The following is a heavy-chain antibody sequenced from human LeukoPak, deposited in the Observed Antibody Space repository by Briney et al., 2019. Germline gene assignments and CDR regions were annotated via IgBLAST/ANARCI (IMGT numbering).Heavy chain of an antibody. Sequence: PGESLTLSCAASGFTFSSYAMSWVRQAPGKGLEWVSVISGSGGSTSYADSVKGRFTISRDNSKNTLYLQMNSLRAEDTALYYCAKDRLSAPVAPRFDPWGQGTQVTVSS. CDR1: GFTFSSYA. CDR2: ISGSGGST. D-gene: IGHD6-6*01. CDR3: AKDRLSAPVAPRFDP. V-gene: IGHV3-23*01. J-gene: IGHJ5*02.